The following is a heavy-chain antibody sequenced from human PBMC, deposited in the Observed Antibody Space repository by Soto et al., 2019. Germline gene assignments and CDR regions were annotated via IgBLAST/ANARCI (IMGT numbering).Heavy chain of an antibody. V-gene: IGHV1-18*01. Sequence: ASVKVSCKASGYTFTSYGISWVRQAPGQGLEWMGWISAYNGNTNYAQKLQGRVTMTTDTSTSTAYMELRSLRSDDTAVYYCARGGTIHYYDSSGYYGFDEWGQGTLVTFSS. CDR1: GYTFTSYG. D-gene: IGHD3-22*01. CDR3: ARGGTIHYYDSSGYYGFDE. J-gene: IGHJ4*02. CDR2: ISAYNGNT.